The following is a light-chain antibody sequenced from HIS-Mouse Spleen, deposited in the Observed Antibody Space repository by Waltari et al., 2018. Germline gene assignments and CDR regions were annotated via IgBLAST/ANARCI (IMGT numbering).Light chain of an antibody. J-gene: IGKJ2*01. V-gene: IGKV4-1*01. Sequence: DIAMTQSPDSLAVSLGERATINCKSSQSVLYSSNNKNYLAWYQQKPGQTPKLIIYWASTRESGVPDRFRGSGSGTDFTLTISSLQAEDVAVYYCQQYYSTPYTFGQGTKLEIK. CDR2: WAS. CDR3: QQYYSTPYT. CDR1: QSVLYSSNNKNY.